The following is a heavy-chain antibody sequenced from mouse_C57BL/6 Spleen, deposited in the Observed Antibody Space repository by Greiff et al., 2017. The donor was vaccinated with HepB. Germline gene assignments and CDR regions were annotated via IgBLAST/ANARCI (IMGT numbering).Heavy chain of an antibody. CDR2: IHPNSGST. D-gene: IGHD4-1*01. CDR3: ARSHYWDRGAMDY. V-gene: IGHV1-64*01. CDR1: GYTFTSYW. J-gene: IGHJ4*01. Sequence: VKLQQPGAELVKPGASVKLSCKASGYTFTSYWMHWVKQRPGQGLEWIGMIHPNSGSTNYNEKFKSKATLTVDKSSSTAYMQLSSLTSEDSAVYYGARSHYWDRGAMDYWGQGTSVTVSS.